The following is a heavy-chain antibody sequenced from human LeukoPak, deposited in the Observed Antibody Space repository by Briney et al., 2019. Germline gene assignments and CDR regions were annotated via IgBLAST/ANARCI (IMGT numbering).Heavy chain of an antibody. V-gene: IGHV1-69*01. CDR2: IIPIFGTA. CDR1: GGTFSSYA. D-gene: IGHD3-3*01. CDR3: ARLGDFWSGPLDY. Sequence: EASVKVSCKASGGTFSSYAISWVRQAPGQGLEWMGGIIPIFGTANYAQKFQGRVTITADESTSTAYMELSSLRSEDTAVYYCARLGDFWSGPLDYWGQGTLVTVSS. J-gene: IGHJ4*02.